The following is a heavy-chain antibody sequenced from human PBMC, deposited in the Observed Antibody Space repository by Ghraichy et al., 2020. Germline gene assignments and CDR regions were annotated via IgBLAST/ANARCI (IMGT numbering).Heavy chain of an antibody. D-gene: IGHD3-22*01. CDR1: GFTFSSYA. V-gene: IGHV3-23*01. Sequence: GESLNISCAASGFTFSSYAMSWVRQAPGKGLEWVSAISGSGGSTYYADSVKGRFTISRDNSKNTLYLQMNSLRAEDTAVYYCAKDHYYYDSSGTGFDYWGQGTLVTVSS. CDR2: ISGSGGST. CDR3: AKDHYYYDSSGTGFDY. J-gene: IGHJ4*02.